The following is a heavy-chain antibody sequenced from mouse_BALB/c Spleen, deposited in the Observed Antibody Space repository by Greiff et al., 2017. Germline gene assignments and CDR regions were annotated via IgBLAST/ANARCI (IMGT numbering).Heavy chain of an antibody. D-gene: IGHD2-14*01. CDR2: IWSGGST. J-gene: IGHJ4*01. V-gene: IGHV2-2*02. CDR3: ARGYDGGYYYAMDY. CDR1: GFSLTSYG. Sequence: QVQLKQSGPGLVQPSQSLSITCTVSGFSLTSYGVHWVRQSPGKGLEWLGVIWSGGSTDYNAAFISRLSISKDNSKSQVFFKMNSLQANDTAIYYCARGYDGGYYYAMDYWGQGTSVTVSS.